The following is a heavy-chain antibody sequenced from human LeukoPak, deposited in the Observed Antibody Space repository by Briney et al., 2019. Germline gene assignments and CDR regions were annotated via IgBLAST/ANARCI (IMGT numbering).Heavy chain of an antibody. J-gene: IGHJ3*02. CDR3: ARCYETRGLYGSGSHYNVNAFDI. CDR1: GYTLTGYY. CDR2: INPNSGGT. D-gene: IGHD3-10*01. Sequence: ASVKVSCKASGYTLTGYYMHWVRQAPGQGLEWMGCINPNSGGTNYAQKFQGRVTMTRDTSISTAYMELSRLRSDDTAVYYCARCYETRGLYGSGSHYNVNAFDIWGQGTMVTVSS. V-gene: IGHV1-2*02.